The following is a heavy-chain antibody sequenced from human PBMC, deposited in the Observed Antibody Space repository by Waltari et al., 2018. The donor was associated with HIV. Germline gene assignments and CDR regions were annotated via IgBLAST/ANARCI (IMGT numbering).Heavy chain of an antibody. CDR3: ASRGMVYALGYFDY. CDR2: INHSGST. D-gene: IGHD2-8*01. J-gene: IGHJ4*02. Sequence: QVQLQQWGAGLFKPSETLSLPCAVYGGSFSGYYWSWIRQPPGKGLEWIGEINHSGSTNYNPSLKSRVTISVDTSKNQFSLKLSSVTAADTAVYYCASRGMVYALGYFDYWGQGTLVTVSS. V-gene: IGHV4-34*01. CDR1: GGSFSGYY.